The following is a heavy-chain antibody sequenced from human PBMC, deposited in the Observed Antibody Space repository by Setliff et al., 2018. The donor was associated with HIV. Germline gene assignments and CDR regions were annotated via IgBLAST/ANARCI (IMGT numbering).Heavy chain of an antibody. CDR2: INPKSGAT. V-gene: IGHV1-2*06. J-gene: IGHJ4*02. CDR3: ARKDGVGYCDSNSCYGIGPIDF. CDR1: GYSFTGYY. Sequence: ASVKVSCKASGYSFTGYYVNWVRQAPGQGLEWMGRINPKSGATNLAQKFQSRDTLTRDTSVTTVYMELTSLRSDDTAVYYCARKDGVGYCDSNSCYGIGPIDFWGQGSLVTVSS. D-gene: IGHD2-2*01.